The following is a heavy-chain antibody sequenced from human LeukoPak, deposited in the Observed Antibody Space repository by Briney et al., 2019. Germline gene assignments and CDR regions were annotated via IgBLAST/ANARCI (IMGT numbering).Heavy chain of an antibody. V-gene: IGHV3-7*01. J-gene: IGHJ3*01. D-gene: IGHD7-27*01. CDR2: IKPDGSGR. CDR1: GFTFSSYA. CDR3: ARGWGGL. Sequence: GGSLRLSCAASGFTFSSYAMSWVRQAPGKGLEWVANIKPDGSGRWYVDSVKGRFTISRDNAKNSLYLHMSTLRADDTAVYYCARGWGGLWGQGTMVTVSS.